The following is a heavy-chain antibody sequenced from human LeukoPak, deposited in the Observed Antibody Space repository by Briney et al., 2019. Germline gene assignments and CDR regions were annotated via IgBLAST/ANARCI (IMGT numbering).Heavy chain of an antibody. D-gene: IGHD3-22*01. CDR2: INHSGST. Sequence: PSETLSLTCAVYGGSFSGYYWSWICQPPGKGLEWIGEINHSGSTNYNPSLKSRVTISVDTSKNQFSLKLGSVTAADTAVYYCARHYDSSGYYYLNYWGQGTLVTVSS. J-gene: IGHJ4*02. CDR3: ARHYDSSGYYYLNY. CDR1: GGSFSGYY. V-gene: IGHV4-34*01.